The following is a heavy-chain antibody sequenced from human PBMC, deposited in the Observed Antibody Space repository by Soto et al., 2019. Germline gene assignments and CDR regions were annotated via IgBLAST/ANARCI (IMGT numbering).Heavy chain of an antibody. CDR1: GGSISSYY. D-gene: IGHD2-2*01. V-gene: IGHV4-4*07. CDR3: ARDPVPAAIEGYYYYYGMDV. Sequence: PSETLSLTCTVSGGSISSYYWSWIRQPAGKGLEWIGRIYTSGSTNYNPSLKSRVTMSVDTSKNQFSLKLSSVTAADTAVYYCARDPVPAAIEGYYYYYGMDVWGQGTTVTVSS. CDR2: IYTSGST. J-gene: IGHJ6*02.